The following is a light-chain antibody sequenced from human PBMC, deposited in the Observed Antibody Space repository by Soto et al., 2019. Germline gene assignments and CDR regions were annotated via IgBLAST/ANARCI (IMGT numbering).Light chain of an antibody. CDR3: MQALQTPPWT. V-gene: IGKV2-28*01. J-gene: IGKJ1*01. CDR1: QSLLHSNGYNY. CDR2: LGS. Sequence: DIVMTQSPLSLPVTPGEPASISCRSSQSLLHSNGYNYLDWYLQKPGQSPQLLISLGSNRASGVPDRFSGSGSGTDCTLKSSRVEAEDVGVYYCMQALQTPPWTFGQGTKVEIK.